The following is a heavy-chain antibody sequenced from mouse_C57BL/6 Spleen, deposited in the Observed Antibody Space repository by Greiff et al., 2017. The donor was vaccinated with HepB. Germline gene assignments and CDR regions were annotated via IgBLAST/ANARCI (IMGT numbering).Heavy chain of an antibody. V-gene: IGHV1-72*01. CDR3: ARERITTAYFDV. CDR2: IYPNSGGT. Sequence: QVQLQQPGAELVKPGASVKLSCKASGYTFTSYWMHWVKQRPGRGLEWIGRIYPNSGGTKYNEKFKSKATLTVDKPSSTAYMQLSSLTSEDSAVYYCARERITTAYFDVWGTGTTVTVSS. CDR1: GYTFTSYW. D-gene: IGHD1-2*01. J-gene: IGHJ1*03.